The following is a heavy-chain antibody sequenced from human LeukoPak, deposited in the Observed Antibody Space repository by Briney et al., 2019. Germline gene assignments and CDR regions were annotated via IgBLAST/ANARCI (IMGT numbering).Heavy chain of an antibody. Sequence: GGSLTLSCEASGFSYTIFWMSWVRQAPGRGLEWVATIKEDGSEKYYVDSVKGRFTISRDNAKNSLYLQMNSLRAEDTAVYYCARVGWSTGDLWGQGSLVTVSS. CDR1: GFSYTIFW. J-gene: IGHJ4*02. V-gene: IGHV3-7*01. CDR3: ARVGWSTGDL. CDR2: IKEDGSEK. D-gene: IGHD5/OR15-5a*01.